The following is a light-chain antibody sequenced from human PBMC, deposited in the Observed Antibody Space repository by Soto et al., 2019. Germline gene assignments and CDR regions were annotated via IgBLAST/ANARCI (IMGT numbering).Light chain of an antibody. J-gene: IGLJ2*01. Sequence: QSVLTQPPSVSGAPGQRVTISCTGTSSNIGAGYDVHWYQQLPGTAPKLLIYGNSNRPSGVPDRFSGSKSGTSASLAITGLRAEDEAGYYCQSYDSSLSGSDVVFGGGTQLTGL. CDR1: SSNIGAGYD. CDR2: GNS. V-gene: IGLV1-40*01. CDR3: QSYDSSLSGSDVV.